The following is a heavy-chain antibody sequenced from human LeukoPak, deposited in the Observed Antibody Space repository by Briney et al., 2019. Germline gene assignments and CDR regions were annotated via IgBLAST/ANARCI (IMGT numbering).Heavy chain of an antibody. CDR2: ISYDGSNK. V-gene: IGHV3-30*18. D-gene: IGHD2-21*02. J-gene: IGHJ6*02. Sequence: PGRSLRLSCAASGFTFSSYGMHWVRQAPGKGLEWVAVISYDGSNKYYADSVKGRFTISRDNSKNTLYLQMNSLRAEDTAVYYCAQDERDLASHYYYYGMDVWGQGTTVIVSS. CDR1: GFTFSSYG. CDR3: AQDERDLASHYYYYGMDV.